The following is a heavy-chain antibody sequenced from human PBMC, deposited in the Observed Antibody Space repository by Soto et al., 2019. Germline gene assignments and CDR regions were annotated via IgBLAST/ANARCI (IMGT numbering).Heavy chain of an antibody. Sequence: GGSLRLSCAASGFTFSNYAMNWVRQAPGKGLEWVSAISGDGGGTYYADSVKGRFTISRDNFKKTLYVQMNSLRAEDTAVYYCARDYRYTYGTIFDYWGQGALVTVSS. V-gene: IGHV3-23*01. CDR1: GFTFSNYA. CDR3: ARDYRYTYGTIFDY. D-gene: IGHD5-18*01. CDR2: ISGDGGGT. J-gene: IGHJ4*02.